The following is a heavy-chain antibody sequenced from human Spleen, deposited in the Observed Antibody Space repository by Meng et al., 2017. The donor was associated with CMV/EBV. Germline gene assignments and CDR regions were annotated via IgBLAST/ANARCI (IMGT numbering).Heavy chain of an antibody. Sequence: QVQRQPCGAGLLKPSETLPPTCAVYGGSFSGYYWSWIRQPPGKGLEWIGEINHSGSTNYHPSLKSRVTISVDTSKNQFSLKLSSVTAADTAVYYCARVLQGSPPSKAFDYWGQGTLVTVSS. CDR2: INHSGST. CDR1: GGSFSGYY. CDR3: ARVLQGSPPSKAFDY. V-gene: IGHV4-34*01. J-gene: IGHJ4*02. D-gene: IGHD1-26*01.